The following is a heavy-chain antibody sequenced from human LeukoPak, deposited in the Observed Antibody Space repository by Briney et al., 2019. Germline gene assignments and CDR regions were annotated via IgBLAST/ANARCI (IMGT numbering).Heavy chain of an antibody. D-gene: IGHD3-22*01. V-gene: IGHV3-21*01. Sequence: GGSLRLSCAASGFTFSSYEMNWVRQAPGKGLEWVSSISSSSSYIYYADSVKGRFTISRDNAKNSLYLQMNSLRAEDTAVYYCARSADSSGPYWYFDLWGRGTLVTVSS. CDR2: ISSSSSYI. J-gene: IGHJ2*01. CDR1: GFTFSSYE. CDR3: ARSADSSGPYWYFDL.